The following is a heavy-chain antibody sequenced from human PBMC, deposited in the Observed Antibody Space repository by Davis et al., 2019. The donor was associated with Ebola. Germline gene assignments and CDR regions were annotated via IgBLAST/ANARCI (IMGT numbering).Heavy chain of an antibody. Sequence: MPSETLSLTCTVSGGSISSDEYYWSWIRQPPGKGLEWIAYIYYSGSTYYNPSLKSRVTTSVDTSKNQLSLKLSSVIAADTAVYYCARVVREVFSFWSGYSDYWGQGTLVTVSS. CDR3: ARVVREVFSFWSGYSDY. CDR1: GGSISSDEYY. V-gene: IGHV4-30-4*01. CDR2: IYYSGST. D-gene: IGHD3-3*01. J-gene: IGHJ4*02.